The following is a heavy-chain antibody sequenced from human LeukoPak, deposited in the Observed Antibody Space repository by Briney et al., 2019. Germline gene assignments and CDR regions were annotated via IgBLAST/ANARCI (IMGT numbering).Heavy chain of an antibody. CDR2: MNPNSGDT. CDR1: GYTFTSYD. V-gene: IGHV1-8*01. CDR3: ARSGFGSGISFDL. J-gene: IGHJ5*02. D-gene: IGHD3-10*01. Sequence: GASVEVSCKASGYTFTSYDINWVRQAPGQGLEWMGWMNPNSGDTGYPQKFQGRVTMTRDTSITTAYMELSSLRSEDTAVYYCARSGFGSGISFDLWGQGTLVAVSS.